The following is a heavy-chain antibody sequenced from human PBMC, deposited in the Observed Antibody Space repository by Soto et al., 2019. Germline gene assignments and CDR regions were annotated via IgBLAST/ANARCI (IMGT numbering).Heavy chain of an antibody. CDR1: GYTFTSYD. CDR3: AREDCSSTSCYAGSWFDP. V-gene: IGHV1-8*01. D-gene: IGHD2-2*01. Sequence: GASVKVSCKASGYTFTSYDINWVRQATGQGLEWMGWMNPNSGNTGYAQKFQGRVTMTRNTSISTAYMELSSLRSEDTAVYYCAREDCSSTSCYAGSWFDPWGQGTLVTVSS. J-gene: IGHJ5*02. CDR2: MNPNSGNT.